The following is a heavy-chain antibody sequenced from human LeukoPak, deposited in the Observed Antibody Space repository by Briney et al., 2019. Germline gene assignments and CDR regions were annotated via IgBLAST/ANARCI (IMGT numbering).Heavy chain of an antibody. CDR1: GGTFRSYA. J-gene: IGHJ4*02. V-gene: IGHV1-69*13. D-gene: IGHD4-17*01. CDR2: IIPIFGTA. CDR3: ASSTVTTTTSPDY. Sequence: SVKVSCKASGGTFRSYAISWVRQAPGQGLEWMGGIIPIFGTANYAQKFQGRVTITADESTSTAYMELSSLRSEDTAVYYCASSTVTTTTSPDYWGQGTLVTVSS.